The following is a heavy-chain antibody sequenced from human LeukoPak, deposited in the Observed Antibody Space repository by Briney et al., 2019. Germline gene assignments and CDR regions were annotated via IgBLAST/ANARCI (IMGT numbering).Heavy chain of an antibody. D-gene: IGHD3-10*01. Sequence: GGSLRLSCAASGFTFSSYWMNWVRQAPGQGLEWVAVISHHAIHKYYADSVKGRFTISRDSSKNTVSLQMNSLRGEDTAVYYCTKDRSGTVQGSFGMDVWGQGTTVTVSS. CDR1: GFTFSSYW. J-gene: IGHJ6*02. V-gene: IGHV3-30*18. CDR2: ISHHAIHK. CDR3: TKDRSGTVQGSFGMDV.